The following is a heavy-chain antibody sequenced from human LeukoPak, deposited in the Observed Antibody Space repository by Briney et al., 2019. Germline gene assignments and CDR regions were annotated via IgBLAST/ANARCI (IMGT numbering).Heavy chain of an antibody. CDR2: IYYSGST. D-gene: IGHD5-18*01. V-gene: IGHV4-59*01. CDR3: AGRKRGYSYGSEMY. Sequence: SETLSLTCTVSGGSISSYYWSWIRQPPGKGLELNGYIYYSGSTNYNPSLKSRVTISVDTSKNQFSLKLSSVTAADTAVYYCAGRKRGYSYGSEMYWGQGTLVTVSS. CDR1: GGSISSYY. J-gene: IGHJ4*02.